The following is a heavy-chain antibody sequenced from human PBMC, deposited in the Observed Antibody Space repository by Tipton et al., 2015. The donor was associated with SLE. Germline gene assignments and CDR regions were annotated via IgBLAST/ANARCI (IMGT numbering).Heavy chain of an antibody. CDR1: GGSFNGYY. CDR3: ARYSVMVRRFAY. Sequence: TLSLTCAVYGGSFNGYYWSWIRQPPGKGLEWIGEITPSGRTNCNPSLKSRVTLSVDTSKSQFSLDLTSVTAADTAVYYCARYSVMVRRFAYWGQGTLVTVSS. J-gene: IGHJ4*02. CDR2: ITPSGRT. D-gene: IGHD2-21*01. V-gene: IGHV4-34*01.